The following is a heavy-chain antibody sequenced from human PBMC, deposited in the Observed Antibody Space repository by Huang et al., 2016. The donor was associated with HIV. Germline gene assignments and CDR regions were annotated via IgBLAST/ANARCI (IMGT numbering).Heavy chain of an antibody. CDR1: GFDFNSFG. CDR2: VQYDGVNK. J-gene: IGHJ4*02. Sequence: QVQLVESGGGVVQPGGSLRLSCAASGFDFNSFGMHWVRQTPGRGLEWVACVQYDGVNKFYPDSVKGRFTISKDNSKTIVHLQMNSLSTDDTGIYFCAKPTNTNGYFDYWGRGTLVTVSS. D-gene: IGHD2-8*01. V-gene: IGHV3-30*02. CDR3: AKPTNTNGYFDY.